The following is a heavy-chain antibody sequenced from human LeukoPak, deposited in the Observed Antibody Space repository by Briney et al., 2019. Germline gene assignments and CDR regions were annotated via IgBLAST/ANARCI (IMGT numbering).Heavy chain of an antibody. V-gene: IGHV1-24*01. D-gene: IGHD3-10*01. J-gene: IGHJ4*02. CDR3: ATDHSTMVRGVIIE. CDR1: GYTLTELS. Sequence: ASVQVSCKVSGYTLTELSMHWVRQAPGKGLDWMGGFDPEDGETSNAQKFQGRVTMAEDTSTDTAYKELSSLRSEDTAVYYCATDHSTMVRGVIIEWGQGTLVTVSS. CDR2: FDPEDGET.